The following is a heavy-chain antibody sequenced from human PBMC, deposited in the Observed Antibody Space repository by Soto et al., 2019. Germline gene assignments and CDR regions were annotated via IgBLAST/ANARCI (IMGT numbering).Heavy chain of an antibody. CDR2: IYHSGST. CDR1: SGSISSSNW. CDR3: ARAGTAHYDFWSGYPNYYYYMDV. V-gene: IGHV4-4*02. D-gene: IGHD3-3*01. Sequence: SETLSLTCAVSSGSISSSNWWSWVRQPPGKGLEWIGEIYHSGSTNYNPSLKSRVTISVDKSKNQFSLKLSSVTAADTAVYYCARAGTAHYDFWSGYPNYYYYMDVWGKGTTVTVSS. J-gene: IGHJ6*03.